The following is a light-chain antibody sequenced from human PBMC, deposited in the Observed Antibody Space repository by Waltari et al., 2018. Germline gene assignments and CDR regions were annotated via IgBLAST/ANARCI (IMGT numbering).Light chain of an antibody. CDR3: ATWDSRLSVVV. J-gene: IGLJ3*02. CDR2: DNN. Sequence: QSVLTQPPSVSAAPGPRVTIPCSGGSSNLGNNDVSLYQQFPGTAPKLLITDNNKRPFGIPDRFSGSKSGTSATLGITGLQTGDEADYYCATWDSRLSVVVFGGGTKVTVL. V-gene: IGLV1-51*01. CDR1: SSNLGNND.